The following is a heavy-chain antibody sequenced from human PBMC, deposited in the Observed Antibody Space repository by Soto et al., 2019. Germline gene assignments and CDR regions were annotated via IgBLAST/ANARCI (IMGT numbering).Heavy chain of an antibody. CDR3: ARSTREKLDINYYYYYMDV. CDR1: GYTFTSYA. D-gene: IGHD5-12*01. V-gene: IGHV1-3*01. J-gene: IGHJ6*03. CDR2: INAGNGNT. Sequence: ASVKVSCKASGYTFTSYAMHWVRQAPGQRLEWMGWINAGNGNTKYSQKFQGRVTITRDTSASTAYMELSSLRSEDTAVYYCARSTREKLDINYYYYYMDVWGKGTTVTVSS.